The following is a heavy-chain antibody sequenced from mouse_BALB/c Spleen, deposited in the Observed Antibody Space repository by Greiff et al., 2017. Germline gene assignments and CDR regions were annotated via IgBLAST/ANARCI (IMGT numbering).Heavy chain of an antibody. CDR2: IRNKANGYTT. CDR3: ARASYGNYGGFAY. CDR1: GFTFTDYY. Sequence: EVQVVESGGGLVQPGGSLRLSCATSGFTFTDYYMSWVRQPPGKALEWLGFIRNKANGYTTEYSASVKGRFTISRDNSQSILYLQMNTLRAEDSATYYCARASYGNYGGFAYWGQGTLVTVSA. D-gene: IGHD2-10*01. J-gene: IGHJ3*01. V-gene: IGHV7-3*02.